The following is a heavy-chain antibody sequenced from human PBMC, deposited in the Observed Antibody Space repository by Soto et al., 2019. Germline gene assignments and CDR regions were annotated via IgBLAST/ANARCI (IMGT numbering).Heavy chain of an antibody. Sequence: GGSLRLSCAASGFTFSSYAMSWVRQAPGKGLEWVSAISSSSSYIYYADSVKGRFTISRDNAKNSLYLQMNSLRAEDTAVYYCARHRLLWFGELVDDAFDIWGQGTMVTVSS. CDR2: ISSSSSYI. D-gene: IGHD3-10*01. CDR3: ARHRLLWFGELVDDAFDI. J-gene: IGHJ3*02. CDR1: GFTFSSYA. V-gene: IGHV3-21*01.